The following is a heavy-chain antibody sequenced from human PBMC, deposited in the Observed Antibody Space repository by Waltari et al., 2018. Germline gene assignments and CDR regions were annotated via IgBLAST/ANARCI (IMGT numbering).Heavy chain of an antibody. J-gene: IGHJ3*02. V-gene: IGHV3-33*01. Sequence: QVQLVESGGGVVQPGGPMTLSCASSGFHFGLHGMPCVGPAPGKGLEWVAVIWYDGINKFYGDSVKGRFTISRDNVKNSLFLEMVSLTGDDTAVYFCARGTTDLQRNDVLDIWGRGTMVTVSS. CDR3: ARGTTDLQRNDVLDI. CDR2: IWYDGINK. CDR1: GFHFGLHG. D-gene: IGHD4-17*01.